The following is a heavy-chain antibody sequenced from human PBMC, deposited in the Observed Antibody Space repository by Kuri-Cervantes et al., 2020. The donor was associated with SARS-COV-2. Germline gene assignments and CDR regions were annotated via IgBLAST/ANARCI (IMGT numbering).Heavy chain of an antibody. Sequence: ESLKISCAVYGGSFSGYYWSWIRQPPGKGLEWIGEINHSGSTNYNPSLKSRVTISVDTSKNQFSLKLSSVTAADTAVYYCARDFGFWSGYYAHYYMDVWGKGTTVTVSS. V-gene: IGHV4-34*01. CDR1: GGSFSGYY. J-gene: IGHJ6*03. D-gene: IGHD3-3*01. CDR3: ARDFGFWSGYYAHYYMDV. CDR2: INHSGST.